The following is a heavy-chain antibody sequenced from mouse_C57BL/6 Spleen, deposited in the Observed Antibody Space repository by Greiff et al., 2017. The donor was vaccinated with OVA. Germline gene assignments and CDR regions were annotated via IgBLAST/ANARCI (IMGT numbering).Heavy chain of an antibody. D-gene: IGHD6-1*01. CDR3: ARVGRLGHFDV. CDR2: IDPSDSYT. CDR1: GYTFTSYW. J-gene: IGHJ1*03. V-gene: IGHV1-69*01. Sequence: VQLQQPGAELVMPGASVKLSCKASGYTFTSYWMHWVKQRPGQGLEWIGEIDPSDSYTNYNQKFKGKSTLTVDKSSSTAYMQLSSLTSEDSAVYYCARVGRLGHFDVWGTGTTVTVSS.